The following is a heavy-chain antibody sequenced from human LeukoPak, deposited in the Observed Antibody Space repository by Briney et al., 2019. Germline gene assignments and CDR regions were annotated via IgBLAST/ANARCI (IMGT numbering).Heavy chain of an antibody. D-gene: IGHD2-2*01. CDR2: IYSGGST. J-gene: IGHJ4*02. CDR1: AFTVSSNY. Sequence: GGSLRLSCAASAFTVSSNYMSWVRQAPGKGLEWVSVIYSGGSTYYADSVKGRFTISRANSKNTLYLQMNSLRADDTAVYYCARRYCSSTSCLLYWGQGTLVTVSS. CDR3: ARRYCSSTSCLLY. V-gene: IGHV3-53*01.